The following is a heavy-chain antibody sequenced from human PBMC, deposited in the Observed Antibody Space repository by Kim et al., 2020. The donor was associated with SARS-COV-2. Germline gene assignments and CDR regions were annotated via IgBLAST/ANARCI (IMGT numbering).Heavy chain of an antibody. CDR1: GFTFTSYA. CDR2: IDGSGSYT. D-gene: IGHD6-13*01. V-gene: IGHV3-23*01. CDR3: AKNGDSSRTSYFDY. Sequence: GGSLRLSCTASGFTFTSYAMSWVRQAPGKGLEWVSSIDGSGSYTFHADSVKGRFTISRDNSKNTLYLQMNSLRAGDTAVYYCAKNGDSSRTSYFDYWGRGALVTVSS. J-gene: IGHJ4*02.